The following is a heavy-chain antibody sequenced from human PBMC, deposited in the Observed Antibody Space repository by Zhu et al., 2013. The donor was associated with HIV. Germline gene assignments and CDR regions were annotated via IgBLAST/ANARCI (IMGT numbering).Heavy chain of an antibody. D-gene: IGHD6-6*01. CDR1: GGTFSSYA. J-gene: IGHJ6*02. CDR2: IIPIFGTA. Sequence: QVQLVQSGAEVKKPGSSVKVSCKASGGTFSSYAISWVRQAPGQGLEWMGGIIPIFGTANYAQKFQGRVTITADESTSTAYMELSSLRSEDTAVYYCAREDSSSSARPYYYYYGMDVWGQGTTGHRLL. CDR3: AREDSSSSARPYYYYYGMDV. V-gene: IGHV1-69*01.